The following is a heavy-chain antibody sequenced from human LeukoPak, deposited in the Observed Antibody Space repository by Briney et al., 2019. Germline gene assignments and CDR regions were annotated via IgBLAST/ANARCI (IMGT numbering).Heavy chain of an antibody. D-gene: IGHD5-18*01. J-gene: IGHJ4*02. Sequence: SETLSLTCTVSGGSISSYYWSWIRQPAGKGLEWVGRIFASGSTNYNPSLRSRVTISVDRSKNQFSLKLSSVTAADTAVYYCARATIQLWGQETAVFDYWGQGTLVTVSS. CDR2: IFASGST. V-gene: IGHV4-4*07. CDR3: ARATIQLWGQETAVFDY. CDR1: GGSISSYY.